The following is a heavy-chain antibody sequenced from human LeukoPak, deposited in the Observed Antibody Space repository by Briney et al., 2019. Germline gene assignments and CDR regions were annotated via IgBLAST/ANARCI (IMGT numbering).Heavy chain of an antibody. J-gene: IGHJ4*02. CDR2: ISFDGNNQ. D-gene: IGHD6-13*01. CDR1: GVTFSTYG. V-gene: IGHV3-30*03. Sequence: PGGSLRLSCAASGVTFSTYGMHWVRQAPGKGLEWVAVISFDGNNQYYADSVTDRFTISRDNSKNTLYLQMSGLRTEDTAVYYCALVPRYSTTWSTFDYWGQGTLVTVSS. CDR3: ALVPRYSTTWSTFDY.